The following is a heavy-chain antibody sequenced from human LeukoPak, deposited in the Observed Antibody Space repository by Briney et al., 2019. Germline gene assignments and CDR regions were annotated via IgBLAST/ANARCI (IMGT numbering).Heavy chain of an antibody. V-gene: IGHV3-7*01. J-gene: IGHJ4*02. D-gene: IGHD5-12*01. CDR2: INPAGSET. CDR3: ATFGLVAALDL. CDR1: GFSFNAYW. Sequence: GGSQRLSCAASGFSFNAYWMAWVRQAPGTGLEWVANINPAGSETFHVDPVKGRFSISRDHAKNLVYLQMNSLRAEDTAVYYCATFGLVAALDLWGQGTLVTVSS.